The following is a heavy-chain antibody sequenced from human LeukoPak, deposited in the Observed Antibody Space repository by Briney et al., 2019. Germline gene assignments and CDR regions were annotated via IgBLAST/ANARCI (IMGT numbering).Heavy chain of an antibody. J-gene: IGHJ4*02. CDR1: GFTFSRYT. Sequence: GMSLTLSCAASGFTFSRYTIHWVRQAPGKGREWVTVISYDGSYKYYADSVKGRFTISRDNSKNTLYLQMNSLRGEDTAVYYCARDRSLGDYSSAWFDFDYWGQGTLVTVSS. CDR2: ISYDGSYK. CDR3: ARDRSLGDYSSAWFDFDY. D-gene: IGHD6-19*01. V-gene: IGHV3-30*04.